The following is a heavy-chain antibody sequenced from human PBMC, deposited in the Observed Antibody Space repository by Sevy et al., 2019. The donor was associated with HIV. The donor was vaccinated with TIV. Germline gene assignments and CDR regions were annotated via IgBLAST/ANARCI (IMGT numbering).Heavy chain of an antibody. Sequence: GGSLRLSCAASGFTFSSYGMHWVRQAPGKGLEWVAVTSYDGSNKYYADSVKGRFTISRDNSKNTLYLQMNSLRAEDTAVYYCAKDRAALATPGIWGQGTMVTVSS. CDR2: TSYDGSNK. D-gene: IGHD5-12*01. J-gene: IGHJ3*02. CDR1: GFTFSSYG. V-gene: IGHV3-30*18. CDR3: AKDRAALATPGI.